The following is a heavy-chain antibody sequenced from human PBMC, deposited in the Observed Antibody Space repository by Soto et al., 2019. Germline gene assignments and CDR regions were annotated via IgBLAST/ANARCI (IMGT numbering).Heavy chain of an antibody. CDR3: ARDLNYFSGWWVPDTAMVN. V-gene: IGHV1-2*04. CDR2: INPNSGGT. CDR1: GYTFTGYY. Sequence: GASVKVSCKASGYTFTGYYMHWVRQTPGQGLEWMGWINPNSGGTNYAQKFQGWVTMTRDTSISTAYMELRSLRSDDTAVYYCARDLNYFSGWWVPDTAMVNWGQGTLVTVSS. D-gene: IGHD5-18*01. J-gene: IGHJ4*02.